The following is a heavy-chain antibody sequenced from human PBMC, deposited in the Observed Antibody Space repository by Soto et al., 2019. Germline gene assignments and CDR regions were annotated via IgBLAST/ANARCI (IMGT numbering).Heavy chain of an antibody. D-gene: IGHD3-9*01. J-gene: IGHJ6*02. CDR3: ARAECSSPDCLTAYYSYGLDV. CDR2: INTAGSTK. Sequence: VQLVESGGNLVQPGGSLRLSCAASGFIFSNFEMHWVRQAPGKGLEWVSYINTAGSTKYYAESVKGRFTISRDNARNSLFLQMNSLRAEDTAVYYCARAECSSPDCLTAYYSYGLDVWGQGSTVTVSS. V-gene: IGHV3-48*03. CDR1: GFIFSNFE.